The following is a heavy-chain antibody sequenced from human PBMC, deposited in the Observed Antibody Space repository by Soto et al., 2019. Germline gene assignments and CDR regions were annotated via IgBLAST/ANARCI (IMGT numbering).Heavy chain of an antibody. CDR2: IYYSGST. Sequence: SATVSLTCTVSGGSISSGDYYWNWIRQPPGKGLEWIGYIYYSGSTYYNPSLKSRVTISVDTSKNQFSLKLSSVTATDTAVYYCARAPYYYYDMDVWGQGTTVTVSS. CDR1: GGSISSGDYY. J-gene: IGHJ6*02. V-gene: IGHV4-30-4*01. CDR3: ARAPYYYYDMDV.